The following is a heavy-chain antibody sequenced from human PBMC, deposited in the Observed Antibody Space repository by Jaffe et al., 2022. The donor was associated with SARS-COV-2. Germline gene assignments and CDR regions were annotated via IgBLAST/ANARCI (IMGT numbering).Heavy chain of an antibody. V-gene: IGHV3-23*04. CDR1: GFTFSTYA. CDR2: ISSNSVVT. D-gene: IGHD2-15*01. Sequence: EVLLVESGGGLVQPGGSLRLSCAASGFTFSTYAMNWVRQAPGKGLEWVSVISSNSVVTFYADSVKGRFTISRDNSKNTLYLQMSSLRAEDTAMYYCAKATRGGSGDTDYWGQGTLVTVSS. J-gene: IGHJ4*02. CDR3: AKATRGGSGDTDY.